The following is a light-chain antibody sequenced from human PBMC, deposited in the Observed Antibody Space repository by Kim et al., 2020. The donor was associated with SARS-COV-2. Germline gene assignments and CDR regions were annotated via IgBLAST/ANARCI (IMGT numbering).Light chain of an antibody. Sequence: ATITGKASQSVLSSSNNQKYLGWHQQKPGQPPRLLIYGASSRKSGVPDRFGGRVSGTDFTLTISSLQAEDVAGYYCQQYYTTPIPFGQGTRLEIK. CDR2: GAS. V-gene: IGKV4-1*01. CDR3: QQYYTTPIP. CDR1: QSVLSSSNNQKY. J-gene: IGKJ5*01.